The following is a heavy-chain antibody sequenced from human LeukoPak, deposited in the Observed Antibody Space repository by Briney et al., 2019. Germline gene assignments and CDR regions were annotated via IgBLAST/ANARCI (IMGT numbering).Heavy chain of an antibody. V-gene: IGHV5-51*01. CDR3: GRLVRLGATQSIFVL. Sequence: GEPLKISSKASGYSFNTYCITWVRHMPGKGLEVMGIVYPGDSDTRYSPSFQGQGTISVDKTISTAYLQWSSVKASDTAIYYFGRLVRLGATQSIFVLWGRGTVVSVSS. CDR2: VYPGDSDT. CDR1: GYSFNTYC. D-gene: IGHD1-26*01. J-gene: IGHJ4*02.